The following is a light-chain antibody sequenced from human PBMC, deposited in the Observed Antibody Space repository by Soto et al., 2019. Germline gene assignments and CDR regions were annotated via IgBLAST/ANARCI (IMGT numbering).Light chain of an antibody. V-gene: IGLV2-14*01. Sequence: QSALTQPASVSGSPGQSITISCTGTSSDVGGYNYVSWYQQHPGKAPKRMIYEVSNRPSGVSNRFSGSKSGNTASLTISGLQAEDEADYYCSSYTSSSTRDRVFGGGTKLTVL. J-gene: IGLJ3*02. CDR3: SSYTSSSTRDRV. CDR2: EVS. CDR1: SSDVGGYNY.